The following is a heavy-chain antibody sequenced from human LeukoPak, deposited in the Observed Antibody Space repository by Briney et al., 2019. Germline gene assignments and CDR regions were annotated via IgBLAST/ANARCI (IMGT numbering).Heavy chain of an antibody. CDR3: ARDGGVAGSGYYSHLHQDY. D-gene: IGHD3-22*01. V-gene: IGHV3-30-3*01. CDR2: ISYDGSNK. Sequence: LGGSLRLSCAASGFTFSSYAMHWVRQAPGKGLEWVAVISYDGSNKYYADSVKGRFTISRDNSKNTLYLQMNSLRAEDTAVYYCARDGGVAGSGYYSHLHQDYWGQGTLVTVSS. CDR1: GFTFSSYA. J-gene: IGHJ4*02.